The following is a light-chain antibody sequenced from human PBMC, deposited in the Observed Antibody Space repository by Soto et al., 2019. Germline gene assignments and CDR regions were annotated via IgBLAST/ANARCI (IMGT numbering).Light chain of an antibody. J-gene: IGLJ1*01. CDR3: ASYAGTNNDV. V-gene: IGLV2-8*01. CDR1: GSDIGAHNF. CDR2: EVT. Sequence: QSVLTQPPSASGSPGQSVTISCTGTGSDIGAHNFVSWYQQHPGKAPKLMISEVTKRPSGVPDRFSGSKSGNTASLTVSGLQAEDEADYYCASYAGTNNDVFGTGTKLTVL.